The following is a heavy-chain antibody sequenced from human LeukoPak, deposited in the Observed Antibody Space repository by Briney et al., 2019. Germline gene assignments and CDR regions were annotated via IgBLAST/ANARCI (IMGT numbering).Heavy chain of an antibody. D-gene: IGHD6-19*01. CDR3: AKGSTAVAVPDAFDI. CDR2: INRDGSQK. J-gene: IGHJ3*02. CDR1: GFSLSAYW. Sequence: GGSLRLSCAASGFSLSAYWMTWVRQAPGKGLEWVANINRDGSQKNHVDSVKGRFTISRDNAENSLFLQMNSLTAEDTAVYYCAKGSTAVAVPDAFDIWGQGTMVTVSS. V-gene: IGHV3-7*03.